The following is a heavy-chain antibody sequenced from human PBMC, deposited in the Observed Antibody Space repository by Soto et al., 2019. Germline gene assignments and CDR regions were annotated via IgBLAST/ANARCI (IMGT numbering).Heavy chain of an antibody. J-gene: IGHJ4*02. CDR1: GYTFTSYA. Sequence: ASVKVSCKASGYTFTSYAMHWVRQAPGQRLEWMGWINAGNGNTKYSQKFQGRVTITRDTSASTAYMELSSLRSEDTAVYYCARALELARPSFDYWGQGTLVTASS. CDR2: INAGNGNT. CDR3: ARALELARPSFDY. V-gene: IGHV1-3*01. D-gene: IGHD1-1*01.